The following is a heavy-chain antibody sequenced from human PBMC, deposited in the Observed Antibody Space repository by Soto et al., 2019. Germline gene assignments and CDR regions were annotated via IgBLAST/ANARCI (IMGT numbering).Heavy chain of an antibody. Sequence: QVQLQESGPGLVKPSETLSLTCTVSGGSISSGSHYWSWIRQPPGKGLEWIGYIYHTGSTNYNPSLNSRVTISVDTSKNQFSLKLNSVTAADTAVYYCTRGGSIAAAVVDYWGQGTLVTVSS. CDR2: IYHTGST. D-gene: IGHD6-13*01. V-gene: IGHV4-61*01. CDR3: TRGGSIAAAVVDY. J-gene: IGHJ4*02. CDR1: GGSISSGSHY.